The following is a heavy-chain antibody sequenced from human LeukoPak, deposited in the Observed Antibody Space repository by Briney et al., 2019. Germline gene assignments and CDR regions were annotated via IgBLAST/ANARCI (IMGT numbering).Heavy chain of an antibody. D-gene: IGHD6-6*01. J-gene: IGHJ6*02. Sequence: ASVKVSCKASGYTFTSYGISWVRQAPGQGLEWMGWISAYNGNTNYAQKLQGRVTMTTDTSTSTAYMELRSLRSDDTAVYYCARGSSSTYYYYGMDAWGQGTTVTVSS. CDR2: ISAYNGNT. CDR1: GYTFTSYG. CDR3: ARGSSSTYYYYGMDA. V-gene: IGHV1-18*01.